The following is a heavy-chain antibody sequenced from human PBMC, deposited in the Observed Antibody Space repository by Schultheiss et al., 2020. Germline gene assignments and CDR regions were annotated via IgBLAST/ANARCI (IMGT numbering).Heavy chain of an antibody. V-gene: IGHV3-7*01. D-gene: IGHD3-10*01. CDR3: ARVGYYGSGSYLVYYYYYYYMDV. J-gene: IGHJ6*03. CDR1: GFTFSSYW. Sequence: GESLKISCAASGFTFSSYWMSWVRQAPGKGLEWVANIKQDGSEKYYVDSVKGRFTISRDNAKNSLYLQMNSLRAEDTAVYYCARVGYYGSGSYLVYYYYYYYMDVWGKGTTVTVSS. CDR2: IKQDGSEK.